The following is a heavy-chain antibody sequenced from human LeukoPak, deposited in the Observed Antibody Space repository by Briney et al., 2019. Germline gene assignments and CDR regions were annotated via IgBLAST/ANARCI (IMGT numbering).Heavy chain of an antibody. Sequence: GGSLRLSCAASGFTFSSYSMNWVRQAPGKGLEWVSSIRSSSSYIYYADSVKGRFTISRDNAKNSLYLQMNSLRVEDTAVYYCARDYYDFWTGMDVWGQGTTVTVSS. CDR2: IRSSSSYI. CDR3: ARDYYDFWTGMDV. J-gene: IGHJ6*02. CDR1: GFTFSSYS. V-gene: IGHV3-21*01. D-gene: IGHD3-3*01.